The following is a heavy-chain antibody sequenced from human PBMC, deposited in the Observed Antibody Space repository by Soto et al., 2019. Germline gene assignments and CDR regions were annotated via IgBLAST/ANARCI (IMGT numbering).Heavy chain of an antibody. Sequence: ASVKVSCKASGYTFSSYAMHWVRQAPGQRLEWMGWINAGYGNTKSSQKFQDRVTISRDTSASTAYMELTSLRSEDTAVYYCARDTGDGTFDFWGQGALVTVSS. CDR1: GYTFSSYA. CDR3: ARDTGDGTFDF. V-gene: IGHV1-3*01. J-gene: IGHJ4*02. D-gene: IGHD7-27*01. CDR2: INAGYGNT.